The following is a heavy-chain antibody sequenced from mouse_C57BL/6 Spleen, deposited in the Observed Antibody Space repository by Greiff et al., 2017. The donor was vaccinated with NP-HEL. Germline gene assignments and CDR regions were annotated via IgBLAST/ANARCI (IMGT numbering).Heavy chain of an antibody. Sequence: VQLQQPGAELVRPGTSVKLSCKASGYTFTSYWMHWVKQRPGQGLEWIGVIDPSDSYTNYNQKFKGKATLTVDTSSSTAYMQLSSQTSEDSAVYYCARYGPGNFDYWGQGTTLTVSS. J-gene: IGHJ2*01. CDR1: GYTFTSYW. CDR3: ARYGPGNFDY. D-gene: IGHD1-2*01. CDR2: IDPSDSYT. V-gene: IGHV1-59*01.